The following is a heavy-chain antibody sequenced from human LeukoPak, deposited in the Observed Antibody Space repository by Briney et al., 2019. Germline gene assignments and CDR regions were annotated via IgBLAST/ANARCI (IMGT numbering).Heavy chain of an antibody. CDR1: GFTFSNFA. D-gene: IGHD3-10*01. J-gene: IGHJ4*02. V-gene: IGHV3-30*04. CDR3: ARDSGRSATYFNY. Sequence: GGSLRLSCAASGFTFSNFAMHWVRQAPGKGLEWVAGISYDAGKTNYADSVRGRFTISRDTSKNTLYLQMNGLRAEDTAVYYCARDSGRSATYFNYWGQGTLVTVSS. CDR2: ISYDAGKT.